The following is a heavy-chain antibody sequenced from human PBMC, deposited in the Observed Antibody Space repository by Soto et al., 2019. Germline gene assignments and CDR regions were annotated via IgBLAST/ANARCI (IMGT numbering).Heavy chain of an antibody. D-gene: IGHD3-9*01. CDR1: GYPFIKYG. CDR2: IKVDSGYT. CDR3: ATSYDTGFDP. Sequence: QLQLVQSAAEVKKPGASVRVSCKAYGYPFIKYGISWIRQAPEQGLEWMGWIKVDSGYTNYAQKFQGRVTMTADPSSDTAFMELRSLRRDDTAVYFCATSYDTGFDPWGQGTLVSVSS. J-gene: IGHJ5*02. V-gene: IGHV1-18*04.